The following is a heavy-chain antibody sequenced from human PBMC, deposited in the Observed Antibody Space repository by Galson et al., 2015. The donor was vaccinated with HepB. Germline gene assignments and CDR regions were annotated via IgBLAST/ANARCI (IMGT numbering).Heavy chain of an antibody. CDR1: GFTFSSYG. CDR2: ISYDGSNK. CDR3: ARDRGVRGVIRNWFDP. J-gene: IGHJ5*02. Sequence: SLRLSCAASGFTFSSYGMHWVRQAPGKGLEWVAVISYDGSNKYYGDSVKGRFTISRDNSKNTLYLQMNSLRAEDTAVYYCARDRGVRGVIRNWFDPWGQGTLVTVSS. D-gene: IGHD3-10*01. V-gene: IGHV3-30*04.